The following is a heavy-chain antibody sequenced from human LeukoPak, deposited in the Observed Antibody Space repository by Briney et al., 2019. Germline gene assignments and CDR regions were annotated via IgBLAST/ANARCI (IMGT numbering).Heavy chain of an antibody. V-gene: IGHV4-59*12. CDR1: GGSISSYY. J-gene: IGHJ4*02. CDR3: ARAQAFSDY. CDR2: IYYSGST. D-gene: IGHD3-3*01. Sequence: SETLSLTCTVSGGSISSYYWSWIRQPPGKGLERIGYIYYSGSTNYNPSLKSRVTISVDTSKNQFSLKLSSVTAADTAVYYCARAQAFSDYWGQGTLVTVSS.